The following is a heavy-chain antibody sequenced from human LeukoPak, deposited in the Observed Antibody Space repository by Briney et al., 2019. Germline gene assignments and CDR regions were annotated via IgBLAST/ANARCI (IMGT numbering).Heavy chain of an antibody. CDR2: IRSDGSDK. J-gene: IGHJ4*02. CDR1: AFTFRSYG. V-gene: IGHV3-30*02. CDR3: AKDLGLGTHEGLDY. D-gene: IGHD1-26*01. Sequence: GGSLRLSCAASAFTFRSYGMHWVRQAPGKGLEWVAFIRSDGSDKYYADSVKGRFTISRDNSKNTLFLQMNSLRAEDTAVFYCAKDLGLGTHEGLDYWGQGTLVTVSS.